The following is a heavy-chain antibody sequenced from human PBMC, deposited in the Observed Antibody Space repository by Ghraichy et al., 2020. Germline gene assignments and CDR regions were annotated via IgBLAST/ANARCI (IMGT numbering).Heavy chain of an antibody. CDR2: IYYSGST. CDR1: GGSISSSSYY. V-gene: IGHV4-39*01. J-gene: IGHJ5*02. CDR3: ARRVQRYNWFDP. Sequence: SETLSLTCTVSGGSISSSSYYWGWIRQPPGKGLEWIGSIYYSGSTYYNPSLKSRVTISVDTSKNQFSLKLSSVTAADTALYYCARRVQRYNWFDPWGQGTLVTVSS. D-gene: IGHD6-25*01.